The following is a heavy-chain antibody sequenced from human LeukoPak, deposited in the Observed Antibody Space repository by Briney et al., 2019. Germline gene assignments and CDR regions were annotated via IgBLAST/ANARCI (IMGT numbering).Heavy chain of an antibody. CDR2: IIPIFGTA. V-gene: IGHV1-69*01. Sequence: ASVKVSCKASGGTFSSYAISWVRQAPGQGLEWMGGIIPIFGTANYAQKFQGRVTITADESTSTAYMELSSLRSEDTAVYYCARDAHYYDSSALYYFDYWGQGTLVTVSS. J-gene: IGHJ4*02. D-gene: IGHD3-22*01. CDR1: GGTFSSYA. CDR3: ARDAHYYDSSALYYFDY.